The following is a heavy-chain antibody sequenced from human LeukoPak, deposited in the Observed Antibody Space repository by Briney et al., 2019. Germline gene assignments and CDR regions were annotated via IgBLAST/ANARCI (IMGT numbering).Heavy chain of an antibody. Sequence: PGGSLRLSCAASGFTFNTYGMHWVRQAPGKGLEWVAFIQNDGSNKHYADSVRGRFTISRDNSKKTLYLQMNSLRAEDTAVYYCAKLWFFYMDVRGKGTTVTVSS. V-gene: IGHV3-30*02. J-gene: IGHJ6*03. D-gene: IGHD3-10*01. CDR1: GFTFNTYG. CDR2: IQNDGSNK. CDR3: AKLWFFYMDV.